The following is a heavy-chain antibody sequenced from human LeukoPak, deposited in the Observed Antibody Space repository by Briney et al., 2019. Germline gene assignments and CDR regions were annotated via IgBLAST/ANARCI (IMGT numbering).Heavy chain of an antibody. J-gene: IGHJ5*02. D-gene: IGHD3-10*01. CDR1: VVAFSSDS. CDR2: KRYNGINK. V-gene: IGHV3-30*02. CDR3: AKAAWFGEFEPNWFDR. Sequence: RLSRAASVVAFSSDSMHRVREAPGGGVEWVAFKRYNGINKYYADCVKERFTISRDNSKNTLYLQMKSLRAEDTAVYYCAKAAWFGEFEPNWFDRWGQGTLVTVSS.